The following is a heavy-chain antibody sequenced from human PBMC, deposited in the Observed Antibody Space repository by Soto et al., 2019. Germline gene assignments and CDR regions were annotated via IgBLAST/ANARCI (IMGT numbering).Heavy chain of an antibody. CDR2: INHSGST. CDR3: ARGRFGEGFMDV. V-gene: IGHV4-34*01. CDR1: GGSFSGYY. J-gene: IGHJ6*03. Sequence: SETLSLTCAVYGGSFSGYYWSWIRQPPGKGLEWIGEINHSGSTNYNPSLKSRVTISVDTSKNQLSLKLSSVTAADTAVYYCARGRFGEGFMDVWGKGTTVTSP. D-gene: IGHD3-10*01.